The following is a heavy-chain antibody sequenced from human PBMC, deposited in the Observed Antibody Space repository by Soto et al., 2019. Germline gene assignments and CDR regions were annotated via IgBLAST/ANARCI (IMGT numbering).Heavy chain of an antibody. J-gene: IGHJ4*02. CDR3: ARVATYYYDSSGYYYDY. V-gene: IGHV3-30-3*01. D-gene: IGHD3-22*01. CDR2: ISYDGSNK. Sequence: QVQLVESGGGVVQPGRSLRLSCAASGSTFSSYAMHWVRQAPGKGLEWVAVISYDGSNKYYADSVKGRFTISRDNSKNTLYLQMNSLRAEDTAVYYCARVATYYYDSSGYYYDYWGQGTLVTVSS. CDR1: GSTFSSYA.